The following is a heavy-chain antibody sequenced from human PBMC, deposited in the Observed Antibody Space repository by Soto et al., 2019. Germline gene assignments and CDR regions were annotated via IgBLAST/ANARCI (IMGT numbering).Heavy chain of an antibody. CDR2: ILYGGSKK. V-gene: IGHV3-30*18. Sequence: GGSLRLSCAASGFTFSSYGMHWVRQAPGKGLEWVAVILYGGSKKYYADSMKGRFTISRDNSKNTLYLQMNSLRAEDTALYYCAKDRGALRWSEEHYYFDYWGQGTLVTVSS. CDR3: AKDRGALRWSEEHYYFDY. D-gene: IGHD4-17*01. CDR1: GFTFSSYG. J-gene: IGHJ4*02.